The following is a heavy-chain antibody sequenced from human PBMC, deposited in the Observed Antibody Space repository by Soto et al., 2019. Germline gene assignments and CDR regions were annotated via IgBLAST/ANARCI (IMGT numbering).Heavy chain of an antibody. CDR3: ARDSETNGYSYDYFDY. Sequence: ESGGGVVQPGRSLKLSCAASGFTFRTYAMHWVRQAPGKGLEWVAVISYDGSNTYYADSVKGRFTISRDSSKNTLYLQMNGLRTEDSAVYYCARDSETNGYSYDYFDYWGQGTLVTVSS. D-gene: IGHD5-18*01. J-gene: IGHJ4*02. V-gene: IGHV3-30*04. CDR2: ISYDGSNT. CDR1: GFTFRTYA.